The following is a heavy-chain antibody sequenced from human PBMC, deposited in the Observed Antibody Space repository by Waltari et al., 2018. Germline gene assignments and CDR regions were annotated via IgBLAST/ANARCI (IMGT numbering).Heavy chain of an antibody. CDR1: GVPFVNYA. CDR2: ISGYGSRT. CDR3: VKYFRSRGHSYGDASDV. Sequence: EVRLVESGGGLVQPGESLRLACEASGVPFVNYAMSGVPQVPGRGLECVAGISGYGSRTHNADSVQGRFTISRDNSKNRLYLQMNSLRAEDTALYYCVKYFRSRGHSYGDASDVWGQGTMVTVSS. J-gene: IGHJ3*01. V-gene: IGHV3-23*04. D-gene: IGHD5-18*01.